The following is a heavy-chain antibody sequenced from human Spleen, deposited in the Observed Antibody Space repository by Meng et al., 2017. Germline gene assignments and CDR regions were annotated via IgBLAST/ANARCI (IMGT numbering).Heavy chain of an antibody. Sequence: GESLKISCAASGFTFDDYGMSWVRQAPGKGLEWVSGINGNGGSTGYADSVKGRFTISRDNAKNSLYLQMNSLRAEDTALYSCARDRGVGTTTDAFDIWGQGTMVTVSS. J-gene: IGHJ3*02. CDR1: GFTFDDYG. CDR2: INGNGGST. V-gene: IGHV3-20*04. CDR3: ARDRGVGTTTDAFDI. D-gene: IGHD1-26*01.